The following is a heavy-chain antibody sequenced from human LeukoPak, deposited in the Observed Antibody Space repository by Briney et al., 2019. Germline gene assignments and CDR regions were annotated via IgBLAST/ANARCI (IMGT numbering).Heavy chain of an antibody. J-gene: IGHJ4*02. V-gene: IGHV4-34*01. CDR3: ARGKATYYDYVWGSYGRYYFDY. Sequence: PSETLSLTCAVYGGSFSGYYWSWIRQPPGKGLEWIGEINHSGSTNYNPSLKSRVTISVDTSKNQSSLKLSSVTAADTAVYYCARGKATYYDYVWGSYGRYYFDYWGQGTLVTVSS. CDR2: INHSGST. CDR1: GGSFSGYY. D-gene: IGHD3-16*01.